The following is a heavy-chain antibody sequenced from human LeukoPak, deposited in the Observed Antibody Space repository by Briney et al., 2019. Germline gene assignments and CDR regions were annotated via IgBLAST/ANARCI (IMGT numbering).Heavy chain of an antibody. CDR3: ARATGSYGLDY. CDR2: IYYTGST. D-gene: IGHD1-26*01. CDR1: GDSISTKSYY. V-gene: IGHV4-39*07. J-gene: IGHJ4*02. Sequence: SETLSLTCTFSGDSISTKSYYWGWIRQPPGKGLECLGHIYYTGSTLYNPSLKSRVTISVDTSKSQFSLKLSSVTAADTAVYYCARATGSYGLDYWGQGTLVTVSS.